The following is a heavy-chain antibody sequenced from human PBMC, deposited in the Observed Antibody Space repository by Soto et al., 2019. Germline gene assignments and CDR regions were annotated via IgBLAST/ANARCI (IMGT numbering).Heavy chain of an antibody. CDR2: ISSNGGST. V-gene: IGHV3-64*07. J-gene: IGHJ4*02. Sequence: EVQLVESGGGLVQPGGSLRLSCAASGFIFSSYAIYWVRQAPGKGLEFVSAISSNGGSTFYADSVKGRFTISRDNTKSTLFLQIASLTVEDMAQYYCARGPVVGTYYDSPLDYWGQGTLVTVSS. D-gene: IGHD3-16*01. CDR3: ARGPVVGTYYDSPLDY. CDR1: GFIFSSYA.